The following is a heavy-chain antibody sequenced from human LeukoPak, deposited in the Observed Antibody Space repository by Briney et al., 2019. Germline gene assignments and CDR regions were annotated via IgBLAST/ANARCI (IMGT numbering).Heavy chain of an antibody. J-gene: IGHJ4*02. V-gene: IGHV3-23*01. CDR3: AKVRSSGWYKSVCFDY. CDR2: ISGSGGST. D-gene: IGHD6-19*01. Sequence: GGSLRLSCAASGFTFSSYAMSWVRQAPGKGLEWVSAISGSGGSTYYADSVKGRFTISRDNSKSTLYLQMNSLRAEDTAVYYCAKVRSSGWYKSVCFDYWGQGTLATVSS. CDR1: GFTFSSYA.